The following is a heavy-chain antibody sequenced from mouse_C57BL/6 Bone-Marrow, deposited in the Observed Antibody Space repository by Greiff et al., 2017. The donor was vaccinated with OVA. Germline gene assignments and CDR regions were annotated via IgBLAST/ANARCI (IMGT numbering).Heavy chain of an antibody. D-gene: IGHD2-5*01. V-gene: IGHV7-3*01. CDR3: ASAYSNYEDYAMDY. CDR2: IRNKANGYTT. J-gene: IGHJ4*01. CDR1: GFTFTDYY. Sequence: EVKVVESGGGLVQPGGSLSLSCAASGFTFTDYYMSWVRQPPGKALEWLGFIRNKANGYTTEYSASVKGRFTISRDNSQSILYLQMNALRAEDSATYYCASAYSNYEDYAMDYWGQGTSVTVSS.